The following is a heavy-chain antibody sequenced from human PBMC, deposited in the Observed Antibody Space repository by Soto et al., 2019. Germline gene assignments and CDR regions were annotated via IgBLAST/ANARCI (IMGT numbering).Heavy chain of an antibody. CDR2: IKSGRDGGTA. Sequence: GGSLRLSCAASGFTFVTTWMNWVRQAPGKGLEWVGHIKSGRDGGTADYAAAVKDRFFISRDDSENMVSLQMNSLKTEDTAVYYCTTHSYYAYAFWGQGTLVTVSS. CDR3: TTHSYYAYAF. J-gene: IGHJ4*02. CDR1: GFTFVTTW. V-gene: IGHV3-15*07. D-gene: IGHD3-16*01.